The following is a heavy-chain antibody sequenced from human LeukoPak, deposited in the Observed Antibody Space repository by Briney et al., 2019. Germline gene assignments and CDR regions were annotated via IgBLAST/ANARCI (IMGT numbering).Heavy chain of an antibody. V-gene: IGHV3-7*01. CDR3: VRTVAGSDY. Sequence: GGSLRLSCAASGFTFSSHWMNWVRQAPGKGLEWVASIEQNESGKYYADSVKGRFTVSRDNAKNSLYLQMNSLRGEDTAVYYCVRTVAGSDYWGQGTLVTVSS. CDR1: GFTFSSHW. CDR2: IEQNESGK. D-gene: IGHD6-19*01. J-gene: IGHJ4*02.